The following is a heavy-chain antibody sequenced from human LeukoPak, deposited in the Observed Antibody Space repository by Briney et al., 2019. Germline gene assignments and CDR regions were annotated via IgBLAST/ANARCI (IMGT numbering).Heavy chain of an antibody. J-gene: IGHJ6*02. Sequence: SETLSLTCAVYGGSFSGYYWSWIRQPPGKGLEWIGEINHSGSTNYNPSLKSRVTISVDTSKNQFSLKLSSVTAADTAVYYCARDGYSSGWGPADSHGMDVWGQGTTVTVSS. CDR1: GGSFSGYY. CDR3: ARDGYSSGWGPADSHGMDV. D-gene: IGHD6-19*01. CDR2: INHSGST. V-gene: IGHV4-34*01.